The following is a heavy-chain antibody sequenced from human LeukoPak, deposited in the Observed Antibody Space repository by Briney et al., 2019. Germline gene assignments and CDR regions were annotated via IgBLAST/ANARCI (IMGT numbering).Heavy chain of an antibody. J-gene: IGHJ4*02. CDR1: GFTFSSYS. CDR2: ITSSSSYI. CDR3: ARHVVAVGFDY. V-gene: IGHV3-21*01. D-gene: IGHD3-22*01. Sequence: GGSLRLSCAASGFTFSSYSMNWVRQAPGKGLEWVSSITSSSSYIYYADSVKGRFTISRDNAKKSLYLQMNSLRAEDTAVYYCARHVVAVGFDYWGQGTLVTVSS.